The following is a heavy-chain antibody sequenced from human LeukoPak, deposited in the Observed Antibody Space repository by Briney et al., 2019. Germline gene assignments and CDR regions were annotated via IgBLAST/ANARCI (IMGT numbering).Heavy chain of an antibody. CDR2: ISSSSDV. CDR1: GFTFSSYS. CDR3: ARELVAKQYLDC. V-gene: IGHV3-21*01. J-gene: IGHJ4*02. Sequence: GGSLRLSCVASGFTFSSYSMNWVRQAPGKGLEWVSSISSSSDVYYADSVKGRFTISRDNAKSSLYLQMNNLRAEDTAVYYCARELVAKQYLDCCGQGTLVTVSS. D-gene: IGHD1/OR15-1a*01.